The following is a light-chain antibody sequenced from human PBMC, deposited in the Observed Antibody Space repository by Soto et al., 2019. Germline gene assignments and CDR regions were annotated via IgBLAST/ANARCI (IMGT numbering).Light chain of an antibody. J-gene: IGKJ2*01. CDR3: HQRSSWTPT. V-gene: IGKV3-11*01. CDR1: QSIRSY. CDR2: DAS. Sequence: EIVLTHSPATLSLSPWERATLSCRSSQSIRSYLAWYQQKPGHAPRLLIYDASKRVTDIPARFTVSGSGTDFYITIIRQQPEDFAVYYGHQRSSWTPTFGQGT.